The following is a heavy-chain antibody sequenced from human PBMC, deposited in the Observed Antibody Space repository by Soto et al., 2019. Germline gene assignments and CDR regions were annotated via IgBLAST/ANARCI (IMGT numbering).Heavy chain of an antibody. CDR2: ISSSSTTI. J-gene: IGHJ5*02. V-gene: IGHV3-48*01. CDR3: ARGISKYSSWYEPHTWFDA. Sequence: GGSLRLSCAASAFSFSNYNMNWVRQAPGKGLEWVSYISSSSTTIYYADSVKGRFTISRDSAKNSLYLQMNGLRAEDTAVYYCARGISKYSSWYEPHTWFDAWGQGALVTVSS. D-gene: IGHD6-13*01. CDR1: AFSFSNYN.